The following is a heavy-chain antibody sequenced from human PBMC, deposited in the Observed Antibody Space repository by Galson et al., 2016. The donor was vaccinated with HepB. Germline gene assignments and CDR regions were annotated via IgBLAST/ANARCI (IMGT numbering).Heavy chain of an antibody. CDR2: IRAFTGNV. CDR3: ARGGSYSYFDF. CDR1: GYTFSNYG. V-gene: IGHV1-18*01. Sequence: SVKVSCKASGYTFSNYGIHWFRQAPGQGPEWMGWIRAFTGNVHYIEDFQGRVTMTLDSSSTKAYMELRTLRSDDTAVYFCARGGSYSYFDFWGQGTLVTVSS. J-gene: IGHJ4*02. D-gene: IGHD2-15*01.